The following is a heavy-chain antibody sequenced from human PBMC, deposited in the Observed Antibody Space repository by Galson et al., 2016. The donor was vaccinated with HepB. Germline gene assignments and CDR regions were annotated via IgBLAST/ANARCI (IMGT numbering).Heavy chain of an antibody. Sequence: SLRLSCAASGITFSNYGMHWVRQAPGKGLEWVAVIGHDGRNKYYADSVKGRFTISRDNSKNTLYVQMNSLRVEDTAVYYCAIDRLPFIAALNYGMDVWGQGTTVTVSS. CDR3: AIDRLPFIAALNYGMDV. J-gene: IGHJ6*02. D-gene: IGHD6-6*01. CDR1: GITFSNYG. CDR2: IGHDGRNK. V-gene: IGHV3-33*03.